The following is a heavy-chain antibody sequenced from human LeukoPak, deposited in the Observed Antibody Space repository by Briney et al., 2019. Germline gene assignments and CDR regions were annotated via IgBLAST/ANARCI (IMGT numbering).Heavy chain of an antibody. CDR2: VYNSGST. Sequence: PSETLSLTCNVSGGSISGYHWSWIRQPPGKGLEWIGYVYNSGSTTYNPSLKSRVTISVDTSKNQFSLNLSSVTAADTAVYYCARDSGYGGNSGPLYYFDYWGQGTLVTVSS. J-gene: IGHJ4*02. CDR1: GGSISGYH. CDR3: ARDSGYGGNSGPLYYFDY. V-gene: IGHV4-59*01. D-gene: IGHD4-23*01.